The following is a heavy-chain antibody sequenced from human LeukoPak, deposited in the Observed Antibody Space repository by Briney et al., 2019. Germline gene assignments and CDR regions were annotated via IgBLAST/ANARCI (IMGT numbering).Heavy chain of an antibody. V-gene: IGHV1-18*01. CDR2: ISAYNGNT. CDR3: ARDRRMVRGVIITLLIDY. Sequence: ASVKVSCKASGYTFTSYGISWVRQAPGQGLEWMGWISAYNGNTNYAQKLQGRVTMTTDTSTSTAYMELRSPRSDDTAVYYCARDRRMVRGVIITLLIDYWGQGTLVTVSS. D-gene: IGHD3-10*01. CDR1: GYTFTSYG. J-gene: IGHJ4*02.